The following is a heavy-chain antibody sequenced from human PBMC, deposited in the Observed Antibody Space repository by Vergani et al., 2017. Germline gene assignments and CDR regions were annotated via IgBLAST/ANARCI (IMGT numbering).Heavy chain of an antibody. D-gene: IGHD1-20*01. CDR2: IVVGSGNT. Sequence: QMQLVQSGPEVKKPGTSVKVSCKASGFTFTSSAMQWVRQARGQRLEWIGWIVVGSGNTIYAQKFQGRVTMTEDTSTDTAYMELSSLRSEDTAVYYCATATYNWNPPENWFDPWGQGTLVTVSS. J-gene: IGHJ5*02. CDR1: GFTFTSSA. V-gene: IGHV1-58*02. CDR3: ATATYNWNPPENWFDP.